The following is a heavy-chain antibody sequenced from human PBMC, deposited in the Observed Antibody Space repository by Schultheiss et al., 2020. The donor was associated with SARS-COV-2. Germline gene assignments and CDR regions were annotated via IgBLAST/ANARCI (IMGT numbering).Heavy chain of an antibody. CDR3: TTDPILLYCSSTSCYHFDY. J-gene: IGHJ4*02. V-gene: IGHV3-23*01. Sequence: GGSLRLSCAASGFTFSSYAMSWVRQAPGKGLEWVSAISGSGGSTYYADSVKGRFTISRDNSKNTLYLQMNSLRAEDTAVYYCTTDPILLYCSSTSCYHFDYWGQGTLVTVSS. CDR1: GFTFSSYA. D-gene: IGHD2-2*01. CDR2: ISGSGGST.